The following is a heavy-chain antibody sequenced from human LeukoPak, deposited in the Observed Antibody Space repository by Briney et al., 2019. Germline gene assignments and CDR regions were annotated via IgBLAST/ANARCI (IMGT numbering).Heavy chain of an antibody. D-gene: IGHD1-1*01. CDR1: GGSISSHY. CDR2: IYYSGST. V-gene: IGHV4-59*11. J-gene: IGHJ3*02. CDR3: ARATTAWDAFDI. Sequence: SETLSLTCTVSGGSISSHYWSWIRQPPGKGLEWTGYIYYSGSTNYNPSLKSRVTISVDTSKNQFSLKLSSVTAADTAVYYCARATTAWDAFDIWGQGTMVTVSS.